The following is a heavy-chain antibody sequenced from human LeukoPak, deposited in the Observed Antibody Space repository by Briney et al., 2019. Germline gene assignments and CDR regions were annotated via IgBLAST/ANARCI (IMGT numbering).Heavy chain of an antibody. CDR1: GFTFSSYS. CDR3: AREEVATIIDY. CDR2: ISSSSSTI. J-gene: IGHJ4*02. Sequence: GGSLRLSCAASGFTFSSYSMNWVRQAPGKGLEWVSYISSSSSTIYYADSVKGRFTISRDNAKISLYLDMNSLRAEDTAVYYCAREEVATIIDYWGQGTLVTVSS. V-gene: IGHV3-48*01. D-gene: IGHD5-12*01.